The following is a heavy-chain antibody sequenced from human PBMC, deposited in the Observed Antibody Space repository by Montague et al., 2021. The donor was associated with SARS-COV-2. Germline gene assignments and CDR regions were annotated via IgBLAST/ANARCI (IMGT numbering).Heavy chain of an antibody. CDR1: GGSISSYY. D-gene: IGHD3-22*01. J-gene: IGHJ4*02. CDR3: ARGRDGYYHRSALFDY. Sequence: SETLSLTCTVSGGSISSYYWNWIRQSAGKGLEWIGRIYTSGSTNYDPSLKSRVTMSVDTSKNQFSLKLSSVTAADTAAYYCARGRDGYYHRSALFDYWGQGTLVTVSS. CDR2: IYTSGST. V-gene: IGHV4-4*07.